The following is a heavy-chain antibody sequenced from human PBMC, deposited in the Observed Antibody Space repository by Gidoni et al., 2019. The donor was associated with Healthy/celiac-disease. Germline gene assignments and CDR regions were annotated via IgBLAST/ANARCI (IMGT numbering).Heavy chain of an antibody. CDR3: TRRVEGGYCSGGSCADYYGMDV. CDR1: GFTFSGSA. CDR2: IRSKANSYAT. J-gene: IGHJ6*02. V-gene: IGHV3-73*02. D-gene: IGHD2-15*01. Sequence: EVQLVESGGGLVQPGGSLKLSCAASGFTFSGSAMHWVRQASGNGLEWVGRIRSKANSYATADAASVKGRFTISRDDSKNTAYLQMNSLKTEDTAVYYCTRRVEGGYCSGGSCADYYGMDVWGQGTTVTVSS.